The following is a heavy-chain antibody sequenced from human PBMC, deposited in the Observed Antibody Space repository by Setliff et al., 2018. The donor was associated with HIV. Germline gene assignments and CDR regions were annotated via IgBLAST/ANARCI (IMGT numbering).Heavy chain of an antibody. Sequence: ASVKVSCKASGYTFTSYAMHWVRQAPGQRLEWMGWINAGNGNTKYSQKFQGRVTITRDTSASTAYMELSSPRSEDTAVYYCASQGKYSSSSYAFDIWGQGTMVTVSS. CDR3: ASQGKYSSSSYAFDI. CDR1: GYTFTSYA. V-gene: IGHV1-3*01. D-gene: IGHD6-6*01. J-gene: IGHJ3*02. CDR2: INAGNGNT.